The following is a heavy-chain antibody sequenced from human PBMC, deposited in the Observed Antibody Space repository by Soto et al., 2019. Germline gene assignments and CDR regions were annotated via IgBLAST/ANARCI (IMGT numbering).Heavy chain of an antibody. J-gene: IGHJ4*02. D-gene: IGHD2-2*01. CDR3: ARDSYCTGTNCYRWGFDY. Sequence: QVQLVESGGGVVQPGRSLRLSCAASGFTFSSYGMHWVRQAPGKGLEWVAIVWYDGNNKYYADSVKGRFTISRDDSKDTLYLQMNSLRAEDTAVYYCARDSYCTGTNCYRWGFDYWGQGTLVTVAS. CDR1: GFTFSSYG. CDR2: VWYDGNNK. V-gene: IGHV3-33*01.